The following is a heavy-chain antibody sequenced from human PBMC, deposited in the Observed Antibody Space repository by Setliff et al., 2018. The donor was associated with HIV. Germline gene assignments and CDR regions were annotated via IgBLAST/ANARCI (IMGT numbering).Heavy chain of an antibody. CDR1: GFTFSDFG. Sequence: GGSLRLSCRASGFTFSDFGMSWVRQAPGKGLEWVAFIRSQGYGGTTEYAASVKGRFTIPRDDPKNSVYLQMNSLKIEDTAVYYCTREVQGGMDVWGQGTTVTVSS. CDR2: IRSQGYGGTT. CDR3: TREVQGGMDV. J-gene: IGHJ6*02. V-gene: IGHV3-49*04.